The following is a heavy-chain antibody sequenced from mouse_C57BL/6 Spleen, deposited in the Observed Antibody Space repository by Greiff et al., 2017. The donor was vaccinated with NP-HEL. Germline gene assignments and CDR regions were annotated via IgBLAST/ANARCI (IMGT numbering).Heavy chain of an antibody. Sequence: VHLVESGPGLVKPSQSLSITCQVSGFSLTSYGVHWVRQSPGKGLEWLGVIWSGGSTDYNAAFISSLSISNDNSKSQVYFKMNSLQADDTAIYYCASGGGGSSPNWYFDVWGTGTTVTVSS. D-gene: IGHD1-1*01. V-gene: IGHV2-2*01. CDR2: IWSGGST. CDR1: GFSLTSYG. J-gene: IGHJ1*03. CDR3: ASGGGGSSPNWYFDV.